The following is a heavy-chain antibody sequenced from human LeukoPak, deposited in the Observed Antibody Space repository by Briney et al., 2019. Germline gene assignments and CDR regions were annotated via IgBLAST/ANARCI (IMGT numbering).Heavy chain of an antibody. CDR2: INSDGSST. CDR1: GFTFSSYW. D-gene: IGHD2-21*02. J-gene: IGHJ4*02. CDR3: ARARVDCGGDCYTVFDY. V-gene: IGHV3-74*01. Sequence: GGSLRLSCAASGFTFSSYWMPWVRQAPGKGLVWVSRINSDGSSTSYADSVKGRFTISRDNAKNTLYLQMNSLRAEDTAVYYCARARVDCGGDCYTVFDYWGQGTLVTVSS.